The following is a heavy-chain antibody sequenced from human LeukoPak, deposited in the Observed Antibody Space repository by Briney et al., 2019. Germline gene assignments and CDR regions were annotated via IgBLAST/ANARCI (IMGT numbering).Heavy chain of an antibody. CDR1: GYTFTSYG. D-gene: IGHD3-10*01. Sequence: GASVKVSCKASGYTFTSYGINWVRQAPGQGLEWMGWINPNSGGTNYAQKFQGRVTMTRDTSISTAYMELSRLRSEDTAVYYCARSGFGSGISFDLWGQGTLVTVSS. CDR3: ARSGFGSGISFDL. CDR2: INPNSGGT. J-gene: IGHJ5*02. V-gene: IGHV1-2*02.